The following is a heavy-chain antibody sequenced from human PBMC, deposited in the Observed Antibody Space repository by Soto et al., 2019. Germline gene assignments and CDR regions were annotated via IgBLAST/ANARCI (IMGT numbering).Heavy chain of an antibody. CDR1: GYTFTSYG. J-gene: IGHJ6*02. CDR3: ARDEGRLRYFDWLSQYYYYYGMDV. D-gene: IGHD3-9*01. V-gene: IGHV1-18*01. Sequence: ASVKVSCKASGYTFTSYGISWVRQAPGQGLEWMGWISAYNGNTNYAQKLQGRVTMTTDTSTSTAYMELRSLRSDDTAVYYCARDEGRLRYFDWLSQYYYYYGMDVWGQGTTVTVS. CDR2: ISAYNGNT.